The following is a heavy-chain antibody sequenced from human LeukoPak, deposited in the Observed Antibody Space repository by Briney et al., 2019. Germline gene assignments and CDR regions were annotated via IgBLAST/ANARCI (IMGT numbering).Heavy chain of an antibody. CDR2: ISYDGSNK. CDR1: GFTFSSYA. D-gene: IGHD6-19*01. J-gene: IGHJ4*02. V-gene: IGHV3-30*18. Sequence: QSGGSLRLSCAASGFTFSSYAMSWVRQAPGKGLEWVAVISYDGSNKYYADSVKGRFTISRDNSKNTLYLQMNSLRAEDTAAYYCAKEWYSSGCPGYWGQGTLVTVSS. CDR3: AKEWYSSGCPGY.